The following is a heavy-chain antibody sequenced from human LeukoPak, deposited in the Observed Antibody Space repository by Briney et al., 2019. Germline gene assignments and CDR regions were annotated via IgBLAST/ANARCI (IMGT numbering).Heavy chain of an antibody. CDR2: ISAYNGNT. J-gene: IGHJ3*02. CDR1: GYTFTSYG. Sequence: ASVKVSCKASGYTFTSYGISWVRQAPGQGLEWMGWISAYNGNTNYAQKLQGRVTMTTDTSTSTAYMELRSLRSDDTAVYYCARGSGVIVVVPAAKRSRDAFDIWGQGTMVTVSS. D-gene: IGHD2-2*01. V-gene: IGHV1-18*01. CDR3: ARGSGVIVVVPAAKRSRDAFDI.